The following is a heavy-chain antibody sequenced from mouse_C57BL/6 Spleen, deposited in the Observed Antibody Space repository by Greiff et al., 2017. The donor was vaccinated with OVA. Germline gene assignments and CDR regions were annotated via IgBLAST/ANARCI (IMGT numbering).Heavy chain of an antibody. CDR3: ARKGYDYDGYWYFDV. D-gene: IGHD2-4*01. J-gene: IGHJ1*03. Sequence: VQLVESGPGLVAPSQSLSITCTVSGFSLTSYAISWVRQPPGKGLEWLGVIWTGGGTNYNSAPKSRLSISKDKSKSQVFLKMNSLQTDDTARYYCARKGYDYDGYWYFDVWGTGTTVTVSS. V-gene: IGHV2-9-1*01. CDR1: GFSLTSYA. CDR2: IWTGGGT.